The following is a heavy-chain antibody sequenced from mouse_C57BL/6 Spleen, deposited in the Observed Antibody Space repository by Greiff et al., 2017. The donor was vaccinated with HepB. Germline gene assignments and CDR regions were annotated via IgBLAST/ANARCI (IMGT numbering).Heavy chain of an antibody. J-gene: IGHJ4*01. Sequence: EVMLVESGEGLVKPGGSLKLSCAASGFTFSSYAMSWVRQTPEKRLEWVAYISSGGDYIYYADTVKGRFTISRDNARNTLYLQMSSLKSEDTAMYYCTREDYDDAMDYWGQGTSVTVSS. CDR3: TREDYDDAMDY. V-gene: IGHV5-9-1*02. D-gene: IGHD2-4*01. CDR2: ISSGGDYI. CDR1: GFTFSSYA.